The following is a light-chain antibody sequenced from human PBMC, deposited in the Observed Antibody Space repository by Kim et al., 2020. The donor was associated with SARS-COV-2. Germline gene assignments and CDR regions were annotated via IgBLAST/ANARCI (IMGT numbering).Light chain of an antibody. Sequence: QSVLTQPPSVSGAPGQTVTISCTGTSSNLGADYDVHWYQQLPGKAPKRLIYRNNDRPSDIPDRFSGTKSGTSASLTISGLQADDEADYYCQSFDTGLTGYVFGPGTKVTVL. V-gene: IGLV1-40*01. CDR2: RNN. J-gene: IGLJ1*01. CDR3: QSFDTGLTGYV. CDR1: SSNLGADYD.